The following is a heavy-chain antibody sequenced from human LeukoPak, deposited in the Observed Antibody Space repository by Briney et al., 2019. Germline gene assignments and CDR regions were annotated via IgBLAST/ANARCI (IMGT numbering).Heavy chain of an antibody. D-gene: IGHD3-3*01. J-gene: IGHJ4*02. CDR2: INHSGGT. CDR3: GGGGEKSGKEWLLYILDY. CDR1: GQSFSDYY. Sequence: PSETLSLTCAVYGQSFSDYYWSWIRQPPGKGLEWIGEINHSGGTNNNPSLKSRVTVSVDTSNNQFSLKLSSVTAADTAVHYCGGGGEKSGKEWLLYILDYWGQGTLVTVSS. V-gene: IGHV4-34*01.